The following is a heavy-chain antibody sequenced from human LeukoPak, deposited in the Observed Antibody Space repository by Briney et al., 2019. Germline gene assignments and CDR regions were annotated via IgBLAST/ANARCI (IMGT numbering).Heavy chain of an antibody. Sequence: GGSLRLSCAASGFTFSSDAMSWVRQAPGKGLEWVSAISGSGGSTYYADSVKGRFTISRDNSKNTLYLQMNSLRAEDTAVYYCAKGVDILTGYYSFDYWGQGTLVTVSS. CDR2: ISGSGGST. CDR1: GFTFSSDA. J-gene: IGHJ4*02. CDR3: AKGVDILTGYYSFDY. V-gene: IGHV3-23*01. D-gene: IGHD3-9*01.